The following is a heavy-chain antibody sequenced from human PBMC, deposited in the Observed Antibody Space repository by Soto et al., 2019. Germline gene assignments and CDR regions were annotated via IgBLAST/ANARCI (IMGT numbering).Heavy chain of an antibody. CDR2: IYYSGST. CDR1: GGSISSGGYY. V-gene: IGHV4-31*03. D-gene: IGHD6-13*01. J-gene: IGHJ5*02. CDR3: ARVFDDYRQLSWYGKGNWFDP. Sequence: QVQLQESGPGMVKPSQTLSLTCTVSGGSISSGGYYWSWIRQHPGKGLEWIGYIYYSGSTYYNPSLQSRVTISVDTSKNQFCLKRISVTAADTAVYYCARVFDDYRQLSWYGKGNWFDPWGQVTVVTVSS.